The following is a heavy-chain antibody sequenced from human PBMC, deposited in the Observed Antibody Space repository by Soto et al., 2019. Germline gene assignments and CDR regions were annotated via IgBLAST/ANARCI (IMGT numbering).Heavy chain of an antibody. CDR1: GCSVSGYY. CDR3: TRHAIIPKLQYGMDV. V-gene: IGHV4-59*02. CDR2: IFYRGTT. D-gene: IGHD2-15*01. Sequence: SETLTLTCPVSGCSVSGYYWSWIRQPPGKGLEWLGYIFYRGTTLYSPSVQSRLSITVDTSKNQFSLKLRSVTAADTAVYYCTRHAIIPKLQYGMDVWGQGTTVTV. J-gene: IGHJ6*02.